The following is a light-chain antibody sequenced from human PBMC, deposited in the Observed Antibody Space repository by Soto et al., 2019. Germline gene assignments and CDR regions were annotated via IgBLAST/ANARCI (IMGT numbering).Light chain of an antibody. J-gene: IGKJ1*01. CDR1: QSVSSSY. V-gene: IGKV3D-20*02. CDR3: QQRSNLPWT. CDR2: GAS. Sequence: ETELTQSPGTLSLSPGERVILSCRASQSVSSSYIAWYQQKPGQAPRLLIYGASSRATGIPDRFSGSGSGTDFTLTISRLEPEDFAVYYCQQRSNLPWTFGQGTKVDI.